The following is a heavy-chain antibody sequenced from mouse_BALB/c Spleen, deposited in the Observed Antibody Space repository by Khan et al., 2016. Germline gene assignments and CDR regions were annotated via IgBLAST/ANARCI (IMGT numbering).Heavy chain of an antibody. CDR1: GYTFTSYW. CDR2: IYPGDGDT. V-gene: IGHV1-87*01. J-gene: IGHJ2*01. D-gene: IGHD1-1*01. CDR3: ARRFGTTVSFDY. Sequence: QVQLQQPGAELARPGASVKLSCKASGYTFTSYWMQWVKQRPGQGLEWIGAIYPGDGDTRYTQKFKGKATLTADKSSSTAYMQLSSLASEDSACYYCARRFGTTVSFDYWGQGTTLTASS.